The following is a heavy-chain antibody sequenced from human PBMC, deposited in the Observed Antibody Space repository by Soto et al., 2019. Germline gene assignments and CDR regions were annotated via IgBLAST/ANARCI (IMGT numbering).Heavy chain of an antibody. Sequence: EVQLVESGGGLVQPGGSLRLSCAASGFTFSSYEMNWVRQAPGKGLEWVSYISSSGSTIYYADSVKGRFTISRDNAKNSLYLQMNSLRAEDTAVYYCARSSGYYYYTDHWGQGTLVTVSS. CDR1: GFTFSSYE. CDR3: ARSSGYYYYTDH. CDR2: ISSSGSTI. J-gene: IGHJ4*02. V-gene: IGHV3-48*03. D-gene: IGHD3-22*01.